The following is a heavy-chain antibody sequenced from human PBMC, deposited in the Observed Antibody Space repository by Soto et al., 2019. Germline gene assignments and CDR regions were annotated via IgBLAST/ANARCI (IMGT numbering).Heavy chain of an antibody. D-gene: IGHD5-18*01. V-gene: IGHV3-11*06. Sequence: ESGGVLVKPGGSLRLSCAASGFTFSDYYMSWIRQAPGKGLEWVSYISSTSIYTNYADSVKGRFTISRDNAKNSLYLQMNSLRAEDTAVYYCAREDTAMSSFDYWGQGTLVTVSS. CDR2: ISSTSIYT. CDR1: GFTFSDYY. CDR3: AREDTAMSSFDY. J-gene: IGHJ4*02.